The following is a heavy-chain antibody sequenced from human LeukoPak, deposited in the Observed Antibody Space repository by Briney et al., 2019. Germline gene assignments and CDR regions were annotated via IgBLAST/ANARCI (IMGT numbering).Heavy chain of an antibody. Sequence: ASVKVSCKASGYTLTGYYMHWVRQAPGQGLEWMGWINPNSGGTNYAQKFQGRVTMTRDTSISTAYMELSRLRSDDTAVYYCAREGLWFGELSQGYYFDYWGQGTLVTVSS. CDR1: GYTLTGYY. V-gene: IGHV1-2*02. D-gene: IGHD3-10*01. CDR2: INPNSGGT. J-gene: IGHJ4*02. CDR3: AREGLWFGELSQGYYFDY.